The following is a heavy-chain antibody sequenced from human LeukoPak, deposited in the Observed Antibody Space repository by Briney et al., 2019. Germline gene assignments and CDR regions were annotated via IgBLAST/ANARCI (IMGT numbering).Heavy chain of an antibody. Sequence: SETLSLTCAVSGGSISSGGYSWSWIRQPPGKGLEWIGYIYHSGSTYYNPSLKSRVTISVDWSKNQFSLKLSSVTAADTAVYYCASSHLYCGGDCYSQLDPWGQGTLVTVSS. V-gene: IGHV4-30-2*01. J-gene: IGHJ5*02. D-gene: IGHD2-21*02. CDR3: ASSHLYCGGDCYSQLDP. CDR2: IYHSGST. CDR1: GGSISSGGYS.